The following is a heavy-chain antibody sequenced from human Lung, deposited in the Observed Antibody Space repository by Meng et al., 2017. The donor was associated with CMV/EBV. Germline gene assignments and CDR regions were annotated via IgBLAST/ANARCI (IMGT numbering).Heavy chain of an antibody. V-gene: IGHV4-4*02. CDR3: LRRSGGSV. J-gene: IGHJ1*01. CDR2: IPHRGSS. D-gene: IGHD3-10*01. Sequence: VQLRACGPALGERSEHLPLPCAVSGDSITNHNWWAWVRQPPGKGLEWIGEIPHRGSSAYNPSLKSRVSMSIDKSKNQFSLKLTSVTAADTAVYHCLRRSGGSVWGQGTLVTVSS. CDR1: GDSITNHNW.